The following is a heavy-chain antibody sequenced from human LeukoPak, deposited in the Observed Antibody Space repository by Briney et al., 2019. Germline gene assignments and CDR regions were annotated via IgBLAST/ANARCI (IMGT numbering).Heavy chain of an antibody. CDR3: ARANFLYCSSTTRPFDY. CDR1: GYTFTDYY. J-gene: IGHJ4*02. V-gene: IGHV1-2*02. Sequence: ASVKVSCKASGYTFTDYYLHWVRQAPGQGFEWMGWINPNSGDTNYAQKFQGRVTMTRDTSISTAHMEMSRLRSDDTAVYYCARANFLYCSSTTRPFDYWGQGTLVTVSS. CDR2: INPNSGDT. D-gene: IGHD2-2*01.